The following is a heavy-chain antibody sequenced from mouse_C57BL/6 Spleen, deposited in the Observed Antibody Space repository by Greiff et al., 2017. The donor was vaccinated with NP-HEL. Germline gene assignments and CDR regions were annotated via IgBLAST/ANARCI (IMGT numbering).Heavy chain of an antibody. Sequence: VQLQQPGAELVRPGSSVKLSCKASGYTFTSYWMHWVKQRPIQGLEWIGNIDPSDSETHYNQKFKDKATLTVDKSSSTAYMQLSSLTSEDSAVYYCARGDYYGSGYGYWGQGTTLTVSS. CDR1: GYTFTSYW. CDR3: ARGDYYGSGYGY. D-gene: IGHD1-1*01. V-gene: IGHV1-52*01. J-gene: IGHJ2*01. CDR2: IDPSDSET.